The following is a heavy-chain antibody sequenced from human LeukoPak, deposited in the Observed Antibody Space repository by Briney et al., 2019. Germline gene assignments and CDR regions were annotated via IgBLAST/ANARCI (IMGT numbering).Heavy chain of an antibody. D-gene: IGHD1-1*01. J-gene: IGHJ3*02. CDR3: ARGRFGNPLQLQPRRPFDM. CDR2: IYYSGST. CDR1: GGSFSGYY. V-gene: IGHV4-34*01. Sequence: PSETLSLTCAVYGGSFSGYYWGWIRQPPGKGLEWIGSIYYSGSTYYNPSLKSRVTISVDTSKNQFSLKLSSVTAADTAVFYCARGRFGNPLQLQPRRPFDMWGQGTVVTISS.